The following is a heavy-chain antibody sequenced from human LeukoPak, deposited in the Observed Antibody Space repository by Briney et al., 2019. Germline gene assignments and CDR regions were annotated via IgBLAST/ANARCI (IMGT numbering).Heavy chain of an antibody. J-gene: IGHJ3*02. CDR2: ISSSSYI. D-gene: IGHD2-2*01. CDR1: GFTFSSYA. V-gene: IGHV3-21*01. CDR3: ASLVVPAAADAFDI. Sequence: KSGGSLRLSCAASGFTFSSYAMSWVRQAPGKGLEWVSSISSSSYIYYADSVKGRFTISRDNAKNSLYLQMNSLRAEDTAVYYCASLVVPAAADAFDIWGQGTMVTVSS.